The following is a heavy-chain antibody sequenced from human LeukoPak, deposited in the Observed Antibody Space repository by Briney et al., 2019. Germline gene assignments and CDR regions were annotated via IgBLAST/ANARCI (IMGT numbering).Heavy chain of an antibody. CDR1: GYTFTSYY. D-gene: IGHD2-15*01. CDR3: ARDFRDCSGGSCYSSVDY. V-gene: IGHV1-46*01. CDR2: INPSGGST. J-gene: IGHJ4*02. Sequence: ASVKVSCKASGYTFTSYYMRWVRQAPGQGLEWMGIINPSGGSTSYAQKFQGRVTMTRDTSTSTVYMELGSLRSEDTAVYYCARDFRDCSGGSCYSSVDYWGQGTLVTVSS.